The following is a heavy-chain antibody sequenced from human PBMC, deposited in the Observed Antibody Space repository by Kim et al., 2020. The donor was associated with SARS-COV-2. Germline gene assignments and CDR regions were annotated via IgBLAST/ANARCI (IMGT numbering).Heavy chain of an antibody. J-gene: IGHJ4*02. CDR2: ISSNGGST. Sequence: GGSLRLSCAASGFTFSSYAMHWVRQAPGKGLEYVSAISSNGGSTYYANSVKGRFTISRDNSKNTLYLQMGSLRAEDMAVYYCARRADFVHSYAVDYWGQGTLVTVSS. CDR1: GFTFSSYA. CDR3: ARRADFVHSYAVDY. V-gene: IGHV3-64*01. D-gene: IGHD5-18*01.